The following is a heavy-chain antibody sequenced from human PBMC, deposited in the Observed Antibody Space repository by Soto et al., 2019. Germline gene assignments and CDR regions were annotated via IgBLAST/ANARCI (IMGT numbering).Heavy chain of an antibody. Sequence: SETLSLTCAVSGGSISSSNWWSWVRQPPGKGLEWIGEIYHSGSTNYNPSLKSRVTISVDKSKNQFSLKLSSVTAADTAVYYCARVGGLRLGELSYYYYYYGMDVWGQGTTVTVSS. V-gene: IGHV4-4*02. CDR2: IYHSGST. J-gene: IGHJ6*02. D-gene: IGHD3-16*02. CDR1: GGSISSSNW. CDR3: ARVGGLRLGELSYYYYYYGMDV.